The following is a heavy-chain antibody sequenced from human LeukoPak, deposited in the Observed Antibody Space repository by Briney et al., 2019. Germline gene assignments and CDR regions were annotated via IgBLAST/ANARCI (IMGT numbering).Heavy chain of an antibody. J-gene: IGHJ4*02. CDR2: INSDGSST. Sequence: PGGSLRLSCAASGLTFSNVWMHWVRQAPGKGLVWVSRINSDGSSTSYADSVKGRFTISRDNAKNTLYLQMNSLRAEDTSVYYCARDRNTGSSYENLFEYWGQGSLVTVSS. V-gene: IGHV3-74*01. D-gene: IGHD1-26*01. CDR3: ARDRNTGSSYENLFEY. CDR1: GLTFSNVW.